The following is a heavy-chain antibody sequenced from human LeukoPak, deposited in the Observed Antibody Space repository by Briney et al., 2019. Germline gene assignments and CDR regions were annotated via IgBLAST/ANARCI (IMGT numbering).Heavy chain of an antibody. CDR3: GRLVPLNCDXXXYTDY. J-gene: IGHJ4*02. Sequence: GSTFYNPSLKSRVTISVDTSKNQFSLKLSXVTXXXTAVYYCGRLVPLNCDXXXYTDYWGQXSLVTXX. V-gene: IGHV4-39*01. D-gene: IGHD1-1*01. CDR2: GST.